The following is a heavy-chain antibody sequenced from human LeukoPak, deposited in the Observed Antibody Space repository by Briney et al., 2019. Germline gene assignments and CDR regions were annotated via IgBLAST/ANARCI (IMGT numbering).Heavy chain of an antibody. Sequence: SETLSLTCTVSGGSISSSSYYWGWIRQPPGKGLEWIGSIYYSGSTYYNPSLKSRVTISVDTSKNQFSLKLSSVTAADTAVYYCARGAPELGSSGPSELFDYWGQGTLVTVSS. CDR1: GGSISSSSYY. CDR2: IYYSGST. J-gene: IGHJ4*02. D-gene: IGHD6-19*01. V-gene: IGHV4-39*07. CDR3: ARGAPELGSSGPSELFDY.